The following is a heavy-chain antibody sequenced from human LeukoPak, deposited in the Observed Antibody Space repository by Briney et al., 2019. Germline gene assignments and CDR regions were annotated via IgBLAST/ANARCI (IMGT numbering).Heavy chain of an antibody. J-gene: IGHJ4*02. CDR3: ARGSSSSYGY. D-gene: IGHD6-13*01. CDR2: INHSGST. CDR1: GGSFSGYY. V-gene: IGHV4-34*01. Sequence: PSETLSLTCAVYGGSFSGYYWSWIRQPPGKGLEWIGEINHSGSTNYNPSLKSRVTISVDTSKNQFSLKLSSVTAADTAVYYCARGSSSSYGYWGQGTLVTVSP.